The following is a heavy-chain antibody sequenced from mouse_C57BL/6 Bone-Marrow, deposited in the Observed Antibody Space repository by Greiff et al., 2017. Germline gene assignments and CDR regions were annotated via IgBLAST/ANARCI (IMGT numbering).Heavy chain of an antibody. V-gene: IGHV1-81*01. CDR2: IYPRSGNT. Sequence: VQLQQSGAELARPGASVKLSCKASGYTFTSYGISWVKQRTGQGLEWIGEIYPRSGNTYYNEKFKGKATLTADKSSSTAYMELRSLTSEDSAVYFCARRYYYGSSSFAYWGQGTLVTVSA. D-gene: IGHD1-1*01. J-gene: IGHJ3*01. CDR3: ARRYYYGSSSFAY. CDR1: GYTFTSYG.